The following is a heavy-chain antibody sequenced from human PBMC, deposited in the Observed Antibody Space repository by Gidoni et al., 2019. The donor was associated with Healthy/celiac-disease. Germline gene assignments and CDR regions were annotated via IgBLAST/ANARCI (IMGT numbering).Heavy chain of an antibody. CDR3: AKTSTPDWGGFDY. CDR1: GFTFDDYA. J-gene: IGHJ4*02. Sequence: EVQLVESGGGLVQPGRSLGLSCAASGFTFDDYAMHWVRQAPGKGLEWVSGISWNSGSIGYADSVKGRFTISRDNAKNSLYLQMNSLRAEDTALYYCAKTSTPDWGGFDYWGQGTLVTVSS. D-gene: IGHD3-16*01. CDR2: ISWNSGSI. V-gene: IGHV3-9*01.